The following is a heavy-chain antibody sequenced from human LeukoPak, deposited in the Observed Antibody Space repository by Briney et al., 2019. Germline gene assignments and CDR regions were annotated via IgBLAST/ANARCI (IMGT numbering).Heavy chain of an antibody. CDR2: ISSSGSTI. CDR1: GFTFSSYE. Sequence: GGSLRLSCAASGFTFSSYEMNWVRQAPGKGLEWVSYISSSGSTIYYADSAKGRFTISRDNAKNSLYLQMNSLRAEDTAVYYCARVSPRGYSYEDYYFDYWGQGTLVTVSS. V-gene: IGHV3-48*03. CDR3: ARVSPRGYSYEDYYFDY. D-gene: IGHD5-18*01. J-gene: IGHJ4*02.